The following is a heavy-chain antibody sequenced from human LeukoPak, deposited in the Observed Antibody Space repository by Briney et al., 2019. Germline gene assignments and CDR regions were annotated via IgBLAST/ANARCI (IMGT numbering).Heavy chain of an antibody. V-gene: IGHV4-34*01. CDR3: ASTSSSYGPWGDDY. D-gene: IGHD5-18*01. Sequence: SETLSLTCAVYGGSFSGYYWSWIRQPPGEGLEWIGEINHSGSTNYNPSLKSRVTISVDTSKNQFSLKLSSVTAADTAVYYCASTSSSYGPWGDDYWGQGTLVTVSS. J-gene: IGHJ4*02. CDR2: INHSGST. CDR1: GGSFSGYY.